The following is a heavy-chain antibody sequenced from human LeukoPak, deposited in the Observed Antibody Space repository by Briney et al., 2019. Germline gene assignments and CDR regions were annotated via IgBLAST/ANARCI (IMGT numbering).Heavy chain of an antibody. CDR1: GIAFSGDA. V-gene: IGHV3-23*01. D-gene: IGHD3-10*01. CDR3: AKTAKGSLPAYYYDS. J-gene: IGHJ5*01. CDR2: ISGSGGST. Sequence: GASLRLSCVASGIAFSGDAMNWVRQAPGRGLEWVSGISGSGGSTHYADFVKGRFTISRDNSKNTLYLEMNSLIAEDTATYYCAKTAKGSLPAYYYDSWGQGTLVTVSS.